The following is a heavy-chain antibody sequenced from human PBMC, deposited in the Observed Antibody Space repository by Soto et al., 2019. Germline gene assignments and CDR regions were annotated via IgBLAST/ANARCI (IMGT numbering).Heavy chain of an antibody. CDR1: GYTFSSYG. V-gene: IGHV1-18*01. CDR2: ISTYNGNP. D-gene: IGHD6-6*01. Sequence: QVQLVQSGPEVTKPGASLKVSCKPSGYTFSSYGISWVRQDPGQGLEWMGWISTYNGNPNYAQKFQGRVTMTTDTSTSTAYMELRSLRSDDTAVFYCARAPLYSSSPKTAFDIWGQGTVVTVSS. CDR3: ARAPLYSSSPKTAFDI. J-gene: IGHJ3*02.